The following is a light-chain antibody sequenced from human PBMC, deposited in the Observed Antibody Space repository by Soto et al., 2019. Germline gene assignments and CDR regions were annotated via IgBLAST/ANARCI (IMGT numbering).Light chain of an antibody. CDR3: QQYDSSIPT. CDR1: QGISSY. Sequence: IQLTQSPSSLSASVGDRVTITCRASQGISSYLAWYQQKPGKAPKLLIYAASTLQSGVPSRFSGSGSGTDFTLTISSLQPEDFAVYYCQQYDSSIPTFGQGTKVGI. J-gene: IGKJ1*01. V-gene: IGKV1-9*01. CDR2: AAS.